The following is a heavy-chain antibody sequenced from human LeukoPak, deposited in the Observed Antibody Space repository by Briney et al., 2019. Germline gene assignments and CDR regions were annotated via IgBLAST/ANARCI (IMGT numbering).Heavy chain of an antibody. D-gene: IGHD3-22*01. CDR1: GGSISRYY. V-gene: IGHV4-4*07. CDR2: IYTSGST. CDR3: ARDEPYYYDSSGYYTYYFDY. J-gene: IGHJ4*02. Sequence: PSETLSLTCTVSGGSISRYYWSWIRQPAGKGLEWIGRIYTSGSTNYNPSLKSRVTISVDKSKNQFSLKLSSVTAADTAVYYCARDEPYYYDSSGYYTYYFDYWGKGTLATVSS.